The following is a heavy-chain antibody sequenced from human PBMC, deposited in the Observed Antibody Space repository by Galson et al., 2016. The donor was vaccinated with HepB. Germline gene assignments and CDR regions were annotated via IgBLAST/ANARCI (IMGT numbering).Heavy chain of an antibody. CDR2: IKQDGSEN. CDR1: GFTFSSYW. V-gene: IGHV3-7*03. J-gene: IGHJ4*02. D-gene: IGHD3-10*01. Sequence: SLRLSCAASGFTFSSYWMTWVRQAPGKGLEWVANIKQDGSENYYVDSVKGRFTISRDNAKNSLYLQMSTLRAEDTAVYYCARGVLPADHWGQGTLVTVSS. CDR3: ARGVLPADH.